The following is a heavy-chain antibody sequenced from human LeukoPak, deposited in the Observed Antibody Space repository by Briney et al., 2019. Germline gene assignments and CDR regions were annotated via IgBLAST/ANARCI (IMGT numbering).Heavy chain of an antibody. CDR2: IYYSGST. D-gene: IGHD2-2*02. CDR3: ARWDCSSTSCYIGH. CDR1: GGSISSYY. V-gene: IGHV4-59*01. Sequence: SETLSLTCTVSGGSISSYYWSWIRQPPGKGLEWIGYIYYSGSTNYNPSLKSRVTISVDTSKNQFSLKLSSVTAADTAVYYCARWDCSSTSCYIGHWGQGTLVTVSS. J-gene: IGHJ4*02.